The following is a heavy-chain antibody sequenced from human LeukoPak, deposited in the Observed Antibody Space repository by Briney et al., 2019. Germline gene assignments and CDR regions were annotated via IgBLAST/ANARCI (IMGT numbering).Heavy chain of an antibody. D-gene: IGHD6-13*01. V-gene: IGHV3-23*01. CDR2: ISGSGRNT. Sequence: GGSLRLSCVVSGFTFSTYAMSWVRQAPGKGLEWVAFISGSGRNTYYADSVKGRFTISRGNSKNTLYLQMNSLRAEDPAVYYCAKTRPLDSSSWSHGDYWGQGTLVTVSS. J-gene: IGHJ4*02. CDR3: AKTRPLDSSSWSHGDY. CDR1: GFTFSTYA.